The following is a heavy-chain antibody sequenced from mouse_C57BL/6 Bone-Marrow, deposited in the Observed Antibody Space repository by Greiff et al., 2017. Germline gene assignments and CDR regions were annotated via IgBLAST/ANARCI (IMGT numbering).Heavy chain of an antibody. V-gene: IGHV1-26*01. CDR3: AYDGYYAMDY. Sequence: EVQLQQSRPELVKPGASVKISCKASGYTFTDYYMNWVKQSHGKSLEWIGDINPNNGGTSYNQKFKGKATLTVDKSSSTAYMELRSLTSEDSAVYYCAYDGYYAMDYWGQGTSVTVSS. CDR2: INPNNGGT. D-gene: IGHD2-3*01. J-gene: IGHJ4*01. CDR1: GYTFTDYY.